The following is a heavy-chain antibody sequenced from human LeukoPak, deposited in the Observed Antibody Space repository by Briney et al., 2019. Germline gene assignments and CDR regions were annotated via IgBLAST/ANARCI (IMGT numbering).Heavy chain of an antibody. Sequence: GGSLRLSCAASGFTFSSYWMHWVRQAPGKGLVWVSRINSDGSSTSHADSVRGRFTISRDNAKNTLYLQMNNLRAEDTAVYYCARDALRYSSGPGDYWGQGTLVTVSS. CDR1: GFTFSSYW. CDR2: INSDGSST. CDR3: ARDALRYSSGPGDY. J-gene: IGHJ4*02. D-gene: IGHD6-19*01. V-gene: IGHV3-74*01.